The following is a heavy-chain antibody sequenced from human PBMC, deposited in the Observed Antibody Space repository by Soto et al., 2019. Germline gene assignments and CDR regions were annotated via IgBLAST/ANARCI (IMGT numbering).Heavy chain of an antibody. CDR2: ISSSSSYI. CDR3: ARDGVYYDILTGYYRDYYYYGMDV. Sequence: EVQLVESGVGLVKPGGSLRLSCAASGFTFSSYSMNWVRQAPGKGLEWVSSISSSSSYIYYADSVKGRFTISRDNAKNSLYLQMNSLRAEDTAVYYCARDGVYYDILTGYYRDYYYYGMDVWGQGTTVTVSS. CDR1: GFTFSSYS. J-gene: IGHJ6*02. D-gene: IGHD3-9*01. V-gene: IGHV3-21*01.